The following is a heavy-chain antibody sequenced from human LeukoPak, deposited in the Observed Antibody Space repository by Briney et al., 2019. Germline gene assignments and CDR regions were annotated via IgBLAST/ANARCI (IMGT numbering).Heavy chain of an antibody. Sequence: GGSLRLSCADSGFTFDDYAMHWVRQAPGKGLEWVSGISWNSGSIGYADSVKGRFTISRDNAKNSLYLQMNSLRAEDTALYYCAKGAIQINDYYGMDVWGQGTTVTVSS. CDR3: AKGAIQINDYYGMDV. CDR2: ISWNSGSI. D-gene: IGHD5-18*01. J-gene: IGHJ6*02. CDR1: GFTFDDYA. V-gene: IGHV3-9*01.